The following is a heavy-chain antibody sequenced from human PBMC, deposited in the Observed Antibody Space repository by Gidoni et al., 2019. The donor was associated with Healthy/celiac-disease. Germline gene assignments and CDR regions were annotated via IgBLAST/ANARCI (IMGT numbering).Heavy chain of an antibody. V-gene: IGHV1-69*01. D-gene: IGHD1-7*01. CDR2: IIPIFGTA. J-gene: IGHJ6*02. Sequence: QVQLVQSGAEVKKPGSSVKVSCKASGGTFSSYAISWVRQAPGQGLEWMGGIIPIFGTANYAQKFQGRVTITADESTSTAYMELSSLRSEDTAVYYCARAGNWNYVGYYYGMDVWGQGTTVTVSS. CDR1: GGTFSSYA. CDR3: ARAGNWNYVGYYYGMDV.